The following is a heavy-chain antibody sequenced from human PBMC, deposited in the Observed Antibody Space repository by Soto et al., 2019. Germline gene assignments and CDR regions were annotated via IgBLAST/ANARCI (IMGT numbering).Heavy chain of an antibody. CDR2: IYYSGST. D-gene: IGHD6-13*01. CDR1: GGSISSYY. Sequence: QVQLQESGPGLVKPSETLSLTCTVSGGSISSYYWSWIRQPPGKGLEWIGYIYYSGSTNYNPSLKRRVTISVDTSKNQFSLKLSSVTAADTAVYYCASSYSSSWDLNFDYWGQGTLVTVSS. V-gene: IGHV4-59*01. CDR3: ASSYSSSWDLNFDY. J-gene: IGHJ4*02.